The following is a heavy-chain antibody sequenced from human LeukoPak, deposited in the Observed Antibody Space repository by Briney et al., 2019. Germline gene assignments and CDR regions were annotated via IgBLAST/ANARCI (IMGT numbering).Heavy chain of an antibody. J-gene: IGHJ4*02. D-gene: IGHD5-12*01. CDR1: RFTFSSYW. Sequence: TGGSLRLSCAASRFTFSSYWMHWVRQAPGKGRLGVSRIISDGSGTTYADSVKGRFTISIYNAKNTVELQMNSLRAAATAVYYCARDRGYVPDYWGGGTLVTVP. V-gene: IGHV3-74*01. CDR3: ARDRGYVPDY. CDR2: IISDGSGT.